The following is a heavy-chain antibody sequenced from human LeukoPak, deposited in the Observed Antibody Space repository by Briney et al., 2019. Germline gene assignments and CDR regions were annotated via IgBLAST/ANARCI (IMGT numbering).Heavy chain of an antibody. V-gene: IGHV1-69*13. CDR2: IIPIFGTA. D-gene: IGHD3-10*01. CDR3: ARGGGSGSSLYYYFNY. Sequence: SVKVSCKASGGTFSSYAINWVRQAPGQGLEWMGGIIPIFGTANYAQKFQGRVTITADESTSTAYIELSSLRSEDTAVYYCARGGGSGSSLYYYFNYWGQGTLVTVSS. CDR1: GGTFSSYA. J-gene: IGHJ4*02.